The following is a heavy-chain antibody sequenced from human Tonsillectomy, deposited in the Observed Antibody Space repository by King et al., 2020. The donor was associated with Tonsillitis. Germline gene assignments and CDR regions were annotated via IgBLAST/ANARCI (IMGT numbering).Heavy chain of an antibody. J-gene: IGHJ6*02. CDR2: INHSGST. CDR1: GGSFSGYF. CDR3: ARGGEAVAATPHHRYVMDV. D-gene: IGHD6-19*01. Sequence: VQLQQWGAGLMKASETLSLTCAVYGGSFSGYFWSWVRQSPGKGLEWIGEINHSGSTNYNPSLKSRVTISVDTSKNQFSLKLNSVTAADTAVYLCARGGEAVAATPHHRYVMDVCGQGTTVTVSS. V-gene: IGHV4-34*01.